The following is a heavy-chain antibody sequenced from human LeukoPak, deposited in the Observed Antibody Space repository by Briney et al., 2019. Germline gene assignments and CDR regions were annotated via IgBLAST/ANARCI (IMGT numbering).Heavy chain of an antibody. Sequence: GGSLRLSCAASGFTFSTYAMRWVRQAPGKGLEWVSTISGGGGTTYYGDSVKGRFTISRDNSKNTLYLQMSSLRAEDTALYYCAIPVISTGNSNSFDIWGQGTMVTVSS. D-gene: IGHD2-21*01. J-gene: IGHJ3*02. CDR3: AIPVISTGNSNSFDI. V-gene: IGHV3-23*01. CDR2: ISGGGGTT. CDR1: GFTFSTYA.